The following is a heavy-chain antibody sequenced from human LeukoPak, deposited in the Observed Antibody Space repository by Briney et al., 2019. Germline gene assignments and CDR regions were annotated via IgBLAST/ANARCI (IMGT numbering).Heavy chain of an antibody. CDR1: GGTFSSYA. D-gene: IGHD3-9*01. J-gene: IGHJ4*02. CDR3: ARRYYDILTGYYNLDY. Sequence: GASVKVSCKASGGTFSSYAISWVRQAPGQGLEWMGGIIPIFGTANYAQKFQGRVTITADESTSTAYMELSSLRSEDTAVYYCARRYYDILTGYYNLDYWGQGTLVTVSS. CDR2: IIPIFGTA. V-gene: IGHV1-69*13.